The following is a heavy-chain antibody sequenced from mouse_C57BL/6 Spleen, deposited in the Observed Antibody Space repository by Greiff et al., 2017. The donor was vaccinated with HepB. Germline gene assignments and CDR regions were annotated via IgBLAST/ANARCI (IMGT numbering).Heavy chain of an antibody. CDR3: ARRGGSSSAWFAY. J-gene: IGHJ3*01. CDR1: GYSITSGYY. CDR2: ISYDGSN. D-gene: IGHD1-1*01. V-gene: IGHV3-6*01. Sequence: ESGPGLVKPSQSLSLTCSVTGYSITSGYYWNWIRQFPGNKLEWMGYISYDGSNNYNPSLKNRISITRDTSKNQFFLKLNSVTTEDTATYYCARRGGSSSAWFAYWGQGTLVTVSA.